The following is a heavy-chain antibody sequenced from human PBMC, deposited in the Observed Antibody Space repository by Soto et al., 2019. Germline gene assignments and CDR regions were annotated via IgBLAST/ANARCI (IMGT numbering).Heavy chain of an antibody. CDR3: ARAPLGYCTNCVCYYNWFDP. D-gene: IGHD2-8*01. CDR2: IIPIFGTA. Sequence: QVQLVQSGAEVKKPGSSVKVSCKASGGTFSSYAISWVRQAPGQGLEWMGGIIPIFGTANYAQKFQGRVTLTADESTSTAYMELSSLRSEDTAVYYCARAPLGYCTNCVCYYNWFDPWGQGTLVTVSS. V-gene: IGHV1-69*01. CDR1: GGTFSSYA. J-gene: IGHJ5*02.